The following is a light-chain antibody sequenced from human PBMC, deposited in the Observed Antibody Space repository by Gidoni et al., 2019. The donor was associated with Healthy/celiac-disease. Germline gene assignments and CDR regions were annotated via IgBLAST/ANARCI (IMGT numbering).Light chain of an antibody. V-gene: IGKV3-15*01. CDR3: QQYNNWPPWT. CDR2: GAS. J-gene: IGKJ1*01. CDR1: QSVSSN. Sequence: EIVMTQSPATLSVSPGERVTLSCRASQSVSSNLAWYQQKPGQAPRLLIYGASTRATGIPARFSGSGSGTEFTLTISSLLSEDLAVYYCQQYNNWPPWTFGQGTKVEIK.